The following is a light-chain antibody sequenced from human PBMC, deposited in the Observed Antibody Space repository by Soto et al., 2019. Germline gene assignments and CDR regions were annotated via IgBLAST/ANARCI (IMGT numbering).Light chain of an antibody. J-gene: IGKJ4*01. CDR3: QHYDHLPPP. V-gene: IGKV1-33*01. CDR1: HNIYNY. Sequence: DIQMTQPPSSLSASVGDTVTIASQASHNIYNYLNWYHQKPGRAPKLLIVNASNLERGDPSRFSGSESTAHFSLSINNLQPEDVGTYFCQHYDHLPPPFGGGTKVDIK. CDR2: NAS.